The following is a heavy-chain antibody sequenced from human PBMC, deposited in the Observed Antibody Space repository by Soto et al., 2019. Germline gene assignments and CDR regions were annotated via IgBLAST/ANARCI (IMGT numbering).Heavy chain of an antibody. CDR2: IDPSDSYT. V-gene: IGHV5-10-1*01. CDR3: ARHAGGRYNWFDP. D-gene: IGHD6-19*01. J-gene: IGHJ5*02. Sequence: EVKLVQSGAEVKKPGESLRISCKGSGCSFTSYWISWVRQMPGKGLEWMGRIDPSDSYTNYSPSFQGHVTISADKSISTVYLQWSSLKASDTAMYYCARHAGGRYNWFDPWGQGTLVTVSS. CDR1: GCSFTSYW.